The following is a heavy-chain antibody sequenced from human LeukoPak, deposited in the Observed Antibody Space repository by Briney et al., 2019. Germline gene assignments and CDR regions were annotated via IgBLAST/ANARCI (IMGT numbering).Heavy chain of an antibody. Sequence: PSETLSLTCTVSGGSISNHYWSWIRQPPGKGLEWIGYFYYSGSTNYNPSLKSRVTISVDTSKNQFSLKLSSVTAADTAVYYCARGDSSGYYSLTDYWGQGTLVTVSS. V-gene: IGHV4-59*11. J-gene: IGHJ4*02. CDR1: GGSISNHY. CDR3: ARGDSSGYYSLTDY. CDR2: FYYSGST. D-gene: IGHD3-22*01.